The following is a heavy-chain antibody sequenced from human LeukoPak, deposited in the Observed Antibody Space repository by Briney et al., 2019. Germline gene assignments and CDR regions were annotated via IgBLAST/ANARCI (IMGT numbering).Heavy chain of an antibody. D-gene: IGHD1-1*01. V-gene: IGHV1-18*01. CDR2: ISAYNGNT. CDR3: ARGPSVQLERWDYGMDV. CDR1: GYTFTSYG. Sequence: WASVKVSCKASGYTFTSYGISWVRQAPGQGPEWMGWISAYNGNTNYAQKLPGRVTMTTDTSTSTAYMELRSLRSDDTAVYYCARGPSVQLERWDYGMDVWGQGTTVTVSS. J-gene: IGHJ6*02.